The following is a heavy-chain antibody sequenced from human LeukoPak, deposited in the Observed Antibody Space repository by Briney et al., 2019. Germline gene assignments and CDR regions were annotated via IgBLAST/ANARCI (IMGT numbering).Heavy chain of an antibody. CDR1: GFTYSTYS. CDR3: AREDYYESGTDDY. J-gene: IGHJ4*02. CDR2: ITASSSYA. D-gene: IGHD3-10*01. Sequence: GGSLRLSCAASGFTYSTYSMNWVRQAPGKGLEGVSSITASSSYAYYADSVKGRFTISRDNTKNSLYLQMNSLRAEDTGIYYCAREDYYESGTDDYWGQGTLVTVFS. V-gene: IGHV3-21*01.